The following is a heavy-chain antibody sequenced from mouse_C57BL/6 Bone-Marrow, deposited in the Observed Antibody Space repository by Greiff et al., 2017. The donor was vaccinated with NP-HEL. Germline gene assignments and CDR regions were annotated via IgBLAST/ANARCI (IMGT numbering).Heavy chain of an antibody. CDR2: ISDGGSYT. Sequence: EVKLMESGGGLVKPGGSLKLSCAASGFTFSSYAMSWVRQTPEKRLEWVATISDGGSYTYYPDNVKGRFTISRDNAKNNLYLQMSHLKSEDTAMYYCAREDYYGTPGFDVWGTGTTVTVSS. CDR1: GFTFSSYA. V-gene: IGHV5-4*01. CDR3: AREDYYGTPGFDV. D-gene: IGHD1-1*01. J-gene: IGHJ1*03.